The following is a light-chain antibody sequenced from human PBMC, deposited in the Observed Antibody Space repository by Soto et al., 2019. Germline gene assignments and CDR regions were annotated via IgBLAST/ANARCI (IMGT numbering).Light chain of an antibody. V-gene: IGLV2-23*02. CDR2: DVS. CDR3: CSYAGDSYV. J-gene: IGLJ1*01. Sequence: QSALTQPASVSGSPGQSITISCTGTSSDGGNYNLVSWYQQHPGKAPKLMIYDVSKRPSGVSNRFSGSKSGNTASLTISGLQADDEADYYCCSYAGDSYVFGTGTKLTVL. CDR1: SSDGGNYNL.